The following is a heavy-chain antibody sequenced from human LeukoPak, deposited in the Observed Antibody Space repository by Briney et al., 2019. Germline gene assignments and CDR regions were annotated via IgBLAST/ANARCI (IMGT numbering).Heavy chain of an antibody. D-gene: IGHD6-13*01. J-gene: IGHJ4*02. CDR3: AKGPIAAAPDY. CDR1: GFTFSSYA. CDR2: MSYDGSNK. V-gene: IGHV3-30-3*01. Sequence: PGGSLRLSCAASGFTFSSYAMYWVRQAPGKGLEWVALMSYDGSNKYYADSVKGRFTISRDNSKNTLYLQMNSLRAEDTAVYYCAKGPIAAAPDYWGQGTLVTVSS.